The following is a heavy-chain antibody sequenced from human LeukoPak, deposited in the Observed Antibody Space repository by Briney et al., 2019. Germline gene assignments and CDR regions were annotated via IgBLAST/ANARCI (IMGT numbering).Heavy chain of an antibody. CDR2: ISGSGGST. V-gene: IGHV3-23*01. J-gene: IGHJ6*02. Sequence: GGSLRLSCAASGFTFSSYAMSWVRQAPGKGPEWVSAISGSGGSTYYADSVKGRFTISRDNSKNTLYLQMNSLRAEDTAVYYCAKESDYDILTDYYYYGMDVWGQGTTVTVSS. CDR3: AKESDYDILTDYYYYGMDV. CDR1: GFTFSSYA. D-gene: IGHD3-9*01.